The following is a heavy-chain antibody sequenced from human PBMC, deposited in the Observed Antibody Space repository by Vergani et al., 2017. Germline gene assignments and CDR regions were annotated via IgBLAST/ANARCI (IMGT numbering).Heavy chain of an antibody. CDR3: ARDHWGEYCSGGSCYHYYYGMDV. D-gene: IGHD2-15*01. Sequence: VQLVESGGGLVKPGGSLRLSCAASGFTFSSYSMNWVRQAPGKGLEWVSSISSSSSYIYYADSVKGRFTISRDNAKNSLYLQLNSLRAEDTAVYYCARDHWGEYCSGGSCYHYYYGMDVWGQGTTVTVSS. CDR1: GFTFSSYS. J-gene: IGHJ6*02. V-gene: IGHV3-21*01. CDR2: ISSSSSYI.